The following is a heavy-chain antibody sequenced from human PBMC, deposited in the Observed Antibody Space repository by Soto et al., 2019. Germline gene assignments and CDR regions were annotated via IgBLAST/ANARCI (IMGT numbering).Heavy chain of an antibody. J-gene: IGHJ6*02. D-gene: IGHD6-13*01. V-gene: IGHV4-34*01. CDR2: INHSGST. Sequence: SETLSLTCAVSGGSVSSGGYSWSWIRQPPGKGLEWIGEINHSGSTNYNPSLKSRVTISVDTSKNQFSLKLSSVTAADTAVYYCARVMVRQQLLRRGWDYYYYGMDVWGQGTTVTVSS. CDR1: GGSVSSGGYS. CDR3: ARVMVRQQLLRRGWDYYYYGMDV.